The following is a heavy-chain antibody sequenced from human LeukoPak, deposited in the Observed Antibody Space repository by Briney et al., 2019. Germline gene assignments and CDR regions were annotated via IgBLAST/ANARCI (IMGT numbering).Heavy chain of an antibody. CDR3: ARGEGRLYNWFDP. V-gene: IGHV1-2*02. CDR2: INPNSGGT. D-gene: IGHD6-19*01. Sequence: ASVKVSCKASGYTFTGYYMHWVRQAPGQGLEWMGWINPNSGGTNYAQKFQGRVTMTRDTSISTAYMELSRLRSDDTAVYYCARGEGRLYNWFDPWGQGTLVTVSS. J-gene: IGHJ5*02. CDR1: GYTFTGYY.